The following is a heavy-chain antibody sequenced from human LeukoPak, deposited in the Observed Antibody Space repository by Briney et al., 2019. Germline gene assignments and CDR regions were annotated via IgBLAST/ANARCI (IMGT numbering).Heavy chain of an antibody. D-gene: IGHD3-9*01. V-gene: IGHV1-69*13. CDR3: AISHYDILTGYYPFGY. CDR2: IIPIFGTT. J-gene: IGHJ4*02. Sequence: SVKVSCKASGGTVRRFGISWVRQAPGQGLEWMGGIIPIFGTTSYVQKFQGRVTINADESTSTAYMELSSLRSEDTAVYYCAISHYDILTGYYPFGYWGQGTLVTVSS. CDR1: GGTVRRFG.